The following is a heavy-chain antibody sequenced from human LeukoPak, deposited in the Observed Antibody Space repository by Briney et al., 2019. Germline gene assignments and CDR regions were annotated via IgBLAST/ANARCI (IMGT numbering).Heavy chain of an antibody. CDR1: GFNFSSHG. D-gene: IGHD6-19*01. Sequence: GGSLRLSCVASGFNFSSHGMHWVRQLPGKGLEWVAVIWNDGSNKYYADSVKGRFTISRDNSKNTLYVQMNSLRAEDTAVYYCAKTRIAVVDDAFDIWGRGTMVTVSS. V-gene: IGHV3-33*06. J-gene: IGHJ3*02. CDR2: IWNDGSNK. CDR3: AKTRIAVVDDAFDI.